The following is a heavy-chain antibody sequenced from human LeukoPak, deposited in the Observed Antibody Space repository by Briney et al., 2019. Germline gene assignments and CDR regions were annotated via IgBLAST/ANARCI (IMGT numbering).Heavy chain of an antibody. V-gene: IGHV3-53*01. CDR3: ARAYYDSSGYYYLTGGYYYYYGMDV. J-gene: IGHJ6*02. Sequence: GGSLRLSCAASGFTVSSNYMSWVRQAPGKGLEWVSVIYSGGSTYYADSVKGRFTISRDNAKNSLYLQMNSLRDEDTAVYYCARAYYDSSGYYYLTGGYYYYYGMDVWGQGTTVTVSS. CDR1: GFTVSSNY. D-gene: IGHD3-22*01. CDR2: IYSGGST.